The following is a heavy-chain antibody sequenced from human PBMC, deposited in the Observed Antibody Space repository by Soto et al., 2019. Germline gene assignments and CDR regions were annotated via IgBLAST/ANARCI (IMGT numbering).Heavy chain of an antibody. D-gene: IGHD4-17*01. V-gene: IGHV3-23*01. J-gene: IGHJ4*02. CDR1: VYTFSSFA. CDR2: ISGSGDRT. Sequence: PGVSLRLPCAASVYTFSSFAMSGVRQAPGKGLEWVSAISGSGDRTYYADSVKGRFTISRDNSKNTVYVQMNSLRAEDTAVYYCAKDGSTVTSYYFDYRGQGTLVTV. CDR3: AKDGSTVTSYYFDY.